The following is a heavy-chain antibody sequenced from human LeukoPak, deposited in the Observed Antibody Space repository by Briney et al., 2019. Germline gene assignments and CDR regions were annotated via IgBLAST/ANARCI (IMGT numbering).Heavy chain of an antibody. CDR3: ARDVQDSSGYTDAFDI. J-gene: IGHJ3*02. V-gene: IGHV1-69*05. CDR1: GGTFSSYA. Sequence: SVKVSCKASGGTFSSYAISWVRQAPGQGLEWMGGIIPIFGTANYAQKFQGRVTITTDESTSTTYMELSSLRSEDTAVYYCARDVQDSSGYTDAFDIWGQGTMVTVSS. D-gene: IGHD3-22*01. CDR2: IIPIFGTA.